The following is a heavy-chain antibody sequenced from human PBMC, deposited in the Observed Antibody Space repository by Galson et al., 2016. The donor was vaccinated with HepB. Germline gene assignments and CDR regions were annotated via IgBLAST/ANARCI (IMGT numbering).Heavy chain of an antibody. D-gene: IGHD5-18*01. V-gene: IGHV2-26*01. Sequence: PALVKPTQTFTLTCTVSGFSLSDATMGVSWIRQPPGKALEWLVHIFSNDEKPYSTSLESRLTISKDTSKSQVVLTMTNMDPVDTATYYCALIRSYRYYYYGMDVWGQGTTVTVSS. CDR2: IFSNDEK. CDR3: ALIRSYRYYYYGMDV. J-gene: IGHJ6*02. CDR1: GFSLSDATMG.